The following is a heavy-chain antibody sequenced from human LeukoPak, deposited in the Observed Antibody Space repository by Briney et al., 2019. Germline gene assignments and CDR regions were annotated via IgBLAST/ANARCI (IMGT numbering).Heavy chain of an antibody. CDR2: LNPNSGDT. V-gene: IGHV1-2*02. Sequence: ASVKVSCKASGYTFTSYHMHWVRQAPGQGLEWMGWLNPNSGDTNYAEKFQVRVTMTRDTSLSTAYMELSRLRSDDTAVYYCARDERYDSSGYPFDYWGQGTLVSVSS. CDR3: ARDERYDSSGYPFDY. J-gene: IGHJ4*02. D-gene: IGHD3-22*01. CDR1: GYTFTSYH.